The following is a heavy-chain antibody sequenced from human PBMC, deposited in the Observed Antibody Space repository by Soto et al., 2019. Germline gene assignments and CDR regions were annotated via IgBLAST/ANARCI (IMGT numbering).Heavy chain of an antibody. CDR1: GFTFSSHE. CDR3: VRDRTATVPTSIDY. Sequence: EVQLVESGGGLVQPGGSLRLSCVVSGFTFSSHEMNWVRQAPGKGLEWVSYINYGGSRTDYADSVKGRFTISRDNAKNSRYLQMNSLRAEDTAVYYCVRDRTATVPTSIDYWGHGTLVTVSS. D-gene: IGHD4-4*01. J-gene: IGHJ4*01. CDR2: INYGGSRT. V-gene: IGHV3-48*03.